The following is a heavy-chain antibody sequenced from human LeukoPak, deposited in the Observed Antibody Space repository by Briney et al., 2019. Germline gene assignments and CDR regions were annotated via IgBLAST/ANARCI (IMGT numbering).Heavy chain of an antibody. CDR3: ARHVGSSAHFDY. J-gene: IGHJ4*02. CDR1: GGSISSSGSY. Sequence: PSETLSLTCTVSGGSISSSGSYWGWIRQPPGKGLEWIGNIYYSGSTYYNPSLKSRVTISVDTSKNQFSLKLSSVTAADTAVYYRARHVGSSAHFDYWGQGTLATVSS. D-gene: IGHD3-10*01. CDR2: IYYSGST. V-gene: IGHV4-39*01.